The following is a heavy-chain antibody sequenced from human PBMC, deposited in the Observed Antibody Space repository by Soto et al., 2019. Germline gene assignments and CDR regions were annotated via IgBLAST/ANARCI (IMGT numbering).Heavy chain of an antibody. CDR1: GASVSEGY. D-gene: IGHD1-26*01. CDR2: MYFGGSF. Sequence: TSETLSLTCTVSGASVSEGYWIWIRQPPGKELEWIGFMYFGGSFNYNPSLTGRVTISVETSKNQFSMKMTSVTAADTAVYYCARSYYDATGFAVDPWGQGTLVTVSS. J-gene: IGHJ5*02. CDR3: ARSYYDATGFAVDP. V-gene: IGHV4-59*02.